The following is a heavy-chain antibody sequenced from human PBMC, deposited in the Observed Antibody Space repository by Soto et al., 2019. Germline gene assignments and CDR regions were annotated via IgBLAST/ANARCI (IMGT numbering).Heavy chain of an antibody. CDR1: GYTFSSFW. D-gene: IGHD6-19*01. Sequence: EVQLVQSGAEVKKPGESLKISCKGFGYTFSSFWIGWVRQTPVKGLEWMGIIYPGDSEIKFSPSFQGHVTISADKYVGTAYLQWSSLTASDTAIYYCVRRGAGSSGWLFFDNWSQGTLVTVSS. J-gene: IGHJ4*02. V-gene: IGHV5-51*03. CDR2: IYPGDSEI. CDR3: VRRGAGSSGWLFFDN.